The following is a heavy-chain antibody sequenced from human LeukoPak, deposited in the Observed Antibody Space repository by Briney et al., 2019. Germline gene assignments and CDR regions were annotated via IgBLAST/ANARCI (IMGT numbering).Heavy chain of an antibody. CDR2: IYTSGST. Sequence: PSETLSLTCTVSGGSLSSYCWSWIRQPAGKGLEWIGRIYTSGSTNYNPSLKSRVTMSVDTSKNQFSLKLSSVTAADTAVYYCARGVAVADPGYYYYYMDVWGKGTTVTVSS. CDR3: ARGVAVADPGYYYYYMDV. CDR1: GGSLSSYC. D-gene: IGHD6-19*01. V-gene: IGHV4-4*07. J-gene: IGHJ6*03.